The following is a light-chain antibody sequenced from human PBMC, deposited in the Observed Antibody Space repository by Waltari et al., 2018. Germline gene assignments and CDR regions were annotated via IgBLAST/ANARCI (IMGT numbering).Light chain of an antibody. CDR2: SSN. CDR3: AAWDESLKGHV. V-gene: IGLV1-44*01. Sequence: QSVLTQPPSASGTPGQRVTISCSGRRSNIGKNAVNWYQQFPGTAPKLLIYSSNQRPSGVPDRVSGSRSGTSASLAISGLQSEDEADYYCAAWDESLKGHVFGTGTRVTVL. J-gene: IGLJ1*01. CDR1: RSNIGKNA.